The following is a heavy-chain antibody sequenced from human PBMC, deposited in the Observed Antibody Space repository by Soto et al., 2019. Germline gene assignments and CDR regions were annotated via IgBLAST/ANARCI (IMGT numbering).Heavy chain of an antibody. CDR2: YWDDDK. J-gene: IGHJ4*02. V-gene: IGHV2-5*02. D-gene: IGHD4-17*01. Sequence: YWDDDKRYSPSLKSRLTITKDTSKNQVVLTMTNMDPVDTATYYCAHRLGVRDFDYWGQGTLVTVSS. CDR3: AHRLGVRDFDY.